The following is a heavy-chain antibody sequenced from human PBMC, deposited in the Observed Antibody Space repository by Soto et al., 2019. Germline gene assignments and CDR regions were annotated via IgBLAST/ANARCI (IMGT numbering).Heavy chain of an antibody. Sequence: EVQLVESGGGLVQPGGSLRLSCAASKFTFRRYWMSWVRQAPGEGLEWVANIKQDGSEKYYVDSVKGRFTISRDNAKNSLYLQMHSLRAEDTAVYYCAREGAVAGEFDYWGQGTLVTVSS. CDR1: KFTFRRYW. D-gene: IGHD6-19*01. J-gene: IGHJ4*02. CDR3: AREGAVAGEFDY. V-gene: IGHV3-7*01. CDR2: IKQDGSEK.